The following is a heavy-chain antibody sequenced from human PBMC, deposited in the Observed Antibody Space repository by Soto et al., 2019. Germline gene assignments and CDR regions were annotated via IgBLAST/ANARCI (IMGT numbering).Heavy chain of an antibody. CDR2: IYHTGDT. J-gene: IGHJ6*02. CDR1: SGPSRSHN. D-gene: IGHD3-10*01. CDR3: VRQGTGDLHGHVDV. V-gene: IGHV4-59*08. Sequence: QVQLQQSGPGLVKPSETLSLTCTVASGPSRSHNWGWIRQPPGGGLEWIGYIYHTGDTSYNPALSRRATTTADSYTNHNSRTLRPVTAADTAFYYCVRQGTGDLHGHVDVWGQGTRVSVSS.